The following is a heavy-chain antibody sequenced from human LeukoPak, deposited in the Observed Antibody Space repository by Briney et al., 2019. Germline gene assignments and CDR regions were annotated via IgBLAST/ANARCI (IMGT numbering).Heavy chain of an antibody. V-gene: IGHV3-53*01. CDR1: GFTVSDNY. D-gene: IGHD3-22*01. CDR3: AWPSHSSGYSFQY. CDR2: LYRGGGT. J-gene: IGHJ4*02. Sequence: GGSMTLSCAASGFTVSDNYNSWVRRAPGKRLELVSILYRGGGTYDADSVKGRFTISRDKNTLSLQMNSLRVEDTAVYYCAWPSHSSGYSFQYWGQGILVTVSS.